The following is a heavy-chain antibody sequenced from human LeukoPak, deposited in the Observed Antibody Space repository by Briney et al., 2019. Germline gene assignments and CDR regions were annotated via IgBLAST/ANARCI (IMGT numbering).Heavy chain of an antibody. CDR2: ISYDGSNR. CDR1: GFTFSSYG. CDR3: AKDGIEGLRFLEWFLGG. Sequence: GGSLRLSCAASGFTFSSYGMNWVRQAPGKGLEWVAVISYDGSNRYYADSVKGRFTISRDNSKTTLYLQMNSLRAEDTAVYYCAKDGIEGLRFLEWFLGGWGQGTLVTVSS. J-gene: IGHJ4*02. D-gene: IGHD3-3*01. V-gene: IGHV3-30*18.